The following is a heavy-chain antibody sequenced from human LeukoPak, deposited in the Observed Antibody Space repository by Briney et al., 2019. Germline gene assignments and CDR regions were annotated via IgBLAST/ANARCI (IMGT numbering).Heavy chain of an antibody. CDR2: IKSKTDGGTT. CDR1: GFTFSNAW. V-gene: IGHV3-15*01. Sequence: PGGSLRLSCAASGFTFSNAWMSWVRQAPGKGLEWVGRIKSKTDGGTTDYAAPVKGRSTISRDDSKNTLYLQMNSLKTEDTAVYYCTTDYDSSATEDYFDYWGQGTLVTVSS. CDR3: TTDYDSSATEDYFDY. D-gene: IGHD3-22*01. J-gene: IGHJ4*02.